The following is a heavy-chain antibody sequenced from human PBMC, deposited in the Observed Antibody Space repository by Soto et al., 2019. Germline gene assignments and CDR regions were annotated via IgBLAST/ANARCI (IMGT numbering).Heavy chain of an antibody. CDR3: ARVGHCTSTSCYLMDV. J-gene: IGHJ6*02. D-gene: IGHD2-2*01. CDR1: GGTFSNYY. Sequence: SETLSLTCAVYGGTFSNYYWNWIRQPPGKGLEWIGEIDHSGSNTCNPSLKSRLTLSIDTSKNQFSLKLSSVTAADTAVYYCARVGHCTSTSCYLMDVWGQGTTVTVS. V-gene: IGHV4-34*01. CDR2: IDHSGSN.